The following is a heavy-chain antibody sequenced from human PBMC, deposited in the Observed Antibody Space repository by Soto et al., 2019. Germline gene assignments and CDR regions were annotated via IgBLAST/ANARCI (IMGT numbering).Heavy chain of an antibody. CDR1: GGSISSGGYY. V-gene: IGHV4-31*03. J-gene: IGHJ4*02. CDR3: ARESGTFDVDLATLGWYFDY. CDR2: IYYSGST. Sequence: SETLSLTCTVSGGSISSGGYYWSWIRQHPGKGLEWIGYIYYSGSTYYNPSLKSRVTISVDTSKNQFSLKLSSVTAADTAVYYCARESGTFDVDLATLGWYFDYWGQGTLVTVSS. D-gene: IGHD1-26*01.